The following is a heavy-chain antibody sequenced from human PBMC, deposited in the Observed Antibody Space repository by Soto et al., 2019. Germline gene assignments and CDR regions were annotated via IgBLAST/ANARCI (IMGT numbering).Heavy chain of an antibody. CDR3: ARSGRNGYYGMDV. CDR2: IYPGDSDT. Sequence: PGESLKISCKGFGYSFSTYWIGWVRQMPGEGLEWMGIIYPGDSDTRYRPSPQGQVTISADKSISTAFLQWSSLKASDTAIYYCARSGRNGYYGMDVWGQGTTVTVSS. V-gene: IGHV5-51*01. J-gene: IGHJ6*02. D-gene: IGHD1-26*01. CDR1: GYSFSTYW.